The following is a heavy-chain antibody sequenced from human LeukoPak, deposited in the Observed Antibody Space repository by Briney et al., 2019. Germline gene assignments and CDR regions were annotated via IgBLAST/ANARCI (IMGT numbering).Heavy chain of an antibody. CDR1: GFTFGDYA. Sequence: PGGSLRLPCTASGFTFGDYAMSWVRQAPGKGLEWVGFIRSKAYGGTTEYAASVKGRFTISRDDSKSIAYLQMNSLKTEDTAVYYCTRDPYYVWGSYRSDYWGQGTLVTVSS. D-gene: IGHD3-16*02. V-gene: IGHV3-49*04. J-gene: IGHJ4*02. CDR3: TRDPYYVWGSYRSDY. CDR2: IRSKAYGGTT.